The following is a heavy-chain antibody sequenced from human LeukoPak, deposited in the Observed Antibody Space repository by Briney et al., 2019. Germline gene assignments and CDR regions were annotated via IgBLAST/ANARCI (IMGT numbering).Heavy chain of an antibody. CDR2: IYYSGST. J-gene: IGHJ5*02. CDR1: GGSISSGGYY. CDR3: ARASAINWFDP. V-gene: IGHV4-30-4*08. Sequence: KPSETLSLTCTVSGGSISSGGYYWSWIRQHPGKGLEWIGYIYYSGSTYYNPSLKSRVTTSVDTSKNQFSLKLSSVTAADTAVYYCARASAINWFDPWGQGTLVTVSS. D-gene: IGHD2-2*01.